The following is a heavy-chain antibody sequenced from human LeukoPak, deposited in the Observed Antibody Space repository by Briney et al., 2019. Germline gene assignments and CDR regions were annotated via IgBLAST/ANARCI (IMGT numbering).Heavy chain of an antibody. D-gene: IGHD5-18*01. Sequence: SETLTLTCTVSGGPISSSSYDWGWIRQPPGKGLEWIGSIYYSGSTYYNPSLKSRVPISVDTSKNQFSLKLSSVTAADTAVYYCARRHPYSYDVDFWGQGTLVTVSS. CDR1: GGPISSSSYD. CDR2: IYYSGST. V-gene: IGHV4-39*01. J-gene: IGHJ4*02. CDR3: ARRHPYSYDVDF.